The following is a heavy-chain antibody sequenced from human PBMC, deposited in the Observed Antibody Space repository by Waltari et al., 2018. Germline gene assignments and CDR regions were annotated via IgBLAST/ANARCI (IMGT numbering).Heavy chain of an antibody. Sequence: QVQLQESGLGLVKPSQTLSLTCSVSGGSVISGDYFWTWIRQPPGKGLEWIGYIDNSGSTHYTPSLRRRLSISGDPSKNQFSLKLNSVTAADTAVYYCGRMGVAVAGLFYYIVDVWGQGTTVTVAS. CDR1: GGSVISGDYF. V-gene: IGHV4-30-4*08. CDR2: IDNSGST. CDR3: GRMGVAVAGLFYYIVDV. D-gene: IGHD6-19*01. J-gene: IGHJ6*02.